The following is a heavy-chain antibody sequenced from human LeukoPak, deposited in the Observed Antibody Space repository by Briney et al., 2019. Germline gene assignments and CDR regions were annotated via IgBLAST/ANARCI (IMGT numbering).Heavy chain of an antibody. V-gene: IGHV4-59*01. CDR1: GVSINYYY. Sequence: SETLTLTCSVAGVSINYYYWNWIRQTPGKGLEWLGHISYGNTDYNPSLKSRVTISVDTSKTQFSLKLTSFAVAARAVYYCARDKAHSYGRYFDPWGQGALVIVSS. D-gene: IGHD5-18*01. J-gene: IGHJ5*02. CDR3: ARDKAHSYGRYFDP. CDR2: ISYGNT.